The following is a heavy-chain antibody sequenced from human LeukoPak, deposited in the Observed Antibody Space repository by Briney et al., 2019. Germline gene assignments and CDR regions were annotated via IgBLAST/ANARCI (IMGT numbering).Heavy chain of an antibody. Sequence: GGSLRLSCAASGFTFDDYGMSWVRQAPGKGLEWVSGINWNGGRTGCADSVKGRFTISRDNAKNSLYLQMNSLRAEDTALYYCARDGEYYYDSSGYLDYWGQGTLVTVSS. CDR2: INWNGGRT. CDR3: ARDGEYYYDSSGYLDY. D-gene: IGHD3-22*01. CDR1: GFTFDDYG. J-gene: IGHJ4*02. V-gene: IGHV3-20*04.